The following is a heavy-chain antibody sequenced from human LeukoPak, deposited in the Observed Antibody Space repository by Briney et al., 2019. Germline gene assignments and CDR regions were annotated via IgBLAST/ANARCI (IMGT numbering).Heavy chain of an antibody. CDR1: GFTFSSYW. J-gene: IGHJ4*02. Sequence: PGGSLRLSCAASGFTFSSYWMSWVRQAPGKGLEWVANIKQGGSEKYYVDSVKGRFTISRDNAKNSLYLQMNSLRAEDTAVYYCARDFRPVVGTAGAFDSWGQGTLVTVSS. CDR2: IKQGGSEK. CDR3: ARDFRPVVGTAGAFDS. V-gene: IGHV3-7*01. D-gene: IGHD2-2*01.